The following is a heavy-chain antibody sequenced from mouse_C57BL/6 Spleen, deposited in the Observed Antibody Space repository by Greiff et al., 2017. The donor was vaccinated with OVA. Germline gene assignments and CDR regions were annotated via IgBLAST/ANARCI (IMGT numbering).Heavy chain of an antibody. Sequence: LVESGAELAKPGASVKLSCKASGYTFTSYWMHWVKQRPGQGLEWIGYINPSSGYTKYNQKFKDKATLTADKSSSTAYMQLSSLTYEDSAVYYCASFYYDYDPYFDVWGTGTTVTVSS. CDR1: GYTFTSYW. CDR3: ASFYYDYDPYFDV. CDR2: INPSSGYT. J-gene: IGHJ1*03. D-gene: IGHD2-4*01. V-gene: IGHV1-7*01.